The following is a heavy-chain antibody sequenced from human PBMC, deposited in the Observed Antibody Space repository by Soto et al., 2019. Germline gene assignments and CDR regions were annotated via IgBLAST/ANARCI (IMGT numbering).Heavy chain of an antibody. V-gene: IGHV1-3*01. D-gene: IGHD5-12*01. CDR2: INAGNGNT. CDR3: ARGGEIRYSGYITFDY. CDR1: GYTFGYYA. Sequence: QVQLVQSGTEVKNPGASVTVSCKASGYTFGYYAIHWVRQAPGQRLEWMGWINAGNGNTKYSQKFQGRVTITRDTPASTAYLGLSSLNSEDTAVYYCARGGEIRYSGYITFDYWGQGTLVTVSS. J-gene: IGHJ4*02.